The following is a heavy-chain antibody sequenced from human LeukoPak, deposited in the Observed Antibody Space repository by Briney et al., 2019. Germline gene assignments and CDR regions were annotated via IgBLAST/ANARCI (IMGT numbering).Heavy chain of an antibody. V-gene: IGHV1-18*01. D-gene: IGHD3-22*01. CDR1: GYIFTSYG. Sequence: GASVKVSCKASGYIFTSYGISWVRHAPGQGLEWIGWISVYNGNTKYPQRLQGRVTMTTDTSTTTAYMELRSLRSDDTAVYYCARDINGYYYDSHGYYPTDLWGQGTLVTVSS. CDR2: ISVYNGNT. J-gene: IGHJ5*02. CDR3: ARDINGYYYDSHGYYPTDL.